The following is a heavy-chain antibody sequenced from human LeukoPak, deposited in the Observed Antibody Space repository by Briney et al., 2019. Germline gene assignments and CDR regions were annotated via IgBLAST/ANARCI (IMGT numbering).Heavy chain of an antibody. J-gene: IGHJ5*02. CDR2: IYYSGST. V-gene: IGHV4-39*07. CDR1: GGSISSYY. Sequence: SETLSLTCTVSGGSISSYYWGWIRQPPGKGLEWIGSIYYSGSTYYNPSLKSRVTISVDTSKNQFSLKLSSVTAADTAVYYCARHQDIVATINWFDPWGQGTLVTVSS. CDR3: ARHQDIVATINWFDP. D-gene: IGHD5-12*01.